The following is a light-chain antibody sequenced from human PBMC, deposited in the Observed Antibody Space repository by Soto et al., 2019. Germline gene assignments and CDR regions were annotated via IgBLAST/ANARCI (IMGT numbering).Light chain of an antibody. CDR2: GAS. V-gene: IGKV3-20*01. CDR3: QQYASSPPT. Sequence: EIVLTQSPGTLSLSPGERATLSCRASQSVGNNYLAWSQQKPGQAPRLLIYGASNRATGIPDRFSGSGAGTDFTLTISRLEPEDFAVYYCQQYASSPPTFVQGTKVEIK. CDR1: QSVGNNY. J-gene: IGKJ1*01.